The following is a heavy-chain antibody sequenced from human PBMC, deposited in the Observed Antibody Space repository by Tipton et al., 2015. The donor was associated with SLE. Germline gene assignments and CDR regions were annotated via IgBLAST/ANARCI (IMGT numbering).Heavy chain of an antibody. Sequence: TLSLTCTVSGGSISGTSHYWGWIRPSPGKGLEWLGSIYYSGNTYYNPSLKSRVTISVDTSMSQFSLKLKLVTTADTAVYFCARGDLVPTLFDYWGQGALVTVSS. CDR3: ARGDLVPTLFDY. CDR2: IYYSGNT. D-gene: IGHD5-12*01. J-gene: IGHJ4*02. CDR1: GGSISGTSHY. V-gene: IGHV4-39*01.